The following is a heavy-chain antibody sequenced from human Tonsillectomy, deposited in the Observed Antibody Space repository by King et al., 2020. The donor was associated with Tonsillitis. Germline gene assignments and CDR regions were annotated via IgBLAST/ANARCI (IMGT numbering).Heavy chain of an antibody. CDR2: LNHSGST. CDR1: GVSFSGYY. D-gene: IGHD5-18*01. J-gene: IGHJ6*03. Sequence: VQLQQWGAGLLKPSETLSLTCAVYGVSFSGYYWSWIRQPPGKGLEWIGELNHSGSTNYNPSLKSRVTISVDTSKNQFSLKLGSVTAADTAVYYCARLSQTAMVKSYYYYMDVWGKGTTVTVSS. V-gene: IGHV4-34*01. CDR3: ARLSQTAMVKSYYYYMDV.